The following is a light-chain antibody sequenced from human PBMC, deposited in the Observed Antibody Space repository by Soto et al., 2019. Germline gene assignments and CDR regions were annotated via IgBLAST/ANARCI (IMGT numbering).Light chain of an antibody. CDR1: QSVLYSSSNKNY. CDR3: QQYYSTPWT. CDR2: WAS. J-gene: IGKJ1*01. Sequence: DIVMTQSPDSLAVSLGERATIKCKSTQSVLYSSSNKNYLAWYQQKPGQPPKLLIYWASTRVSGIPDRFSGSGSGTDFTLTISSLQAEDVALYYCQQYYSTPWTFVQGTKVEIK. V-gene: IGKV4-1*01.